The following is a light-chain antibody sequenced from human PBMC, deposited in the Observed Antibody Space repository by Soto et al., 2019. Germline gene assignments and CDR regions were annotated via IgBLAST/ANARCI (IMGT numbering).Light chain of an antibody. CDR1: QSVSSSN. CDR3: QHYGSSPRT. Sequence: EIVLTQSPCTLSLSPGERATLSCRASQSVSSSNLAWYQQKPGQAPRLLIYGASSRATGIPDRFSGSGSGTDFSLTISRLEPEDFAVYYCQHYGSSPRTFGGGTKVEIK. CDR2: GAS. V-gene: IGKV3-20*01. J-gene: IGKJ4*01.